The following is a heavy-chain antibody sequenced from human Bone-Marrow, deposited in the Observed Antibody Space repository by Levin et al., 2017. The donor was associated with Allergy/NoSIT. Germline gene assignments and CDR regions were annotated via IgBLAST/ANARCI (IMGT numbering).Heavy chain of an antibody. D-gene: IGHD3-10*01. CDR3: ARAIYSASGNYYKPNWLDP. V-gene: IGHV1-46*01. CDR1: GYTFTDYY. J-gene: IGHJ5*02. CDR2: INPSGGNT. Sequence: GGSLKISCKTSGYTFTDYYIHWVRQAPGQGLEWMGIINPSGGNTNYAQKFQGRVTMTRDTSTSTVTMELSSLRSADTAVYYCARAIYSASGNYYKPNWLDPWGQGTLVTVSS.